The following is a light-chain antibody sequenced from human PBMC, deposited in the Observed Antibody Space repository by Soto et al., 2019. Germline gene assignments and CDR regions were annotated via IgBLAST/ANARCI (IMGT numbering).Light chain of an antibody. V-gene: IGKV3-11*01. CDR2: DAS. CDR3: QERNNWPPVT. Sequence: EIVLTQSPATLSLSPGERATLSCSASQSVSRHLAWYQQKPGQAPRLLIYDASNSATAIPGRFSGSGSGTDFTLTNSSLEPEDFAVNYCQERNNWPPVTFGGGTKVESK. J-gene: IGKJ4*02. CDR1: QSVSRH.